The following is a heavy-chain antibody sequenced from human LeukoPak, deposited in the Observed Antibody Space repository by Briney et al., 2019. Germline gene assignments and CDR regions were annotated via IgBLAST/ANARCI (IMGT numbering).Heavy chain of an antibody. D-gene: IGHD1-26*01. CDR3: AKQTGIVGATNWFDP. V-gene: IGHV3-23*01. Sequence: GGSLRLSCAASGFTFSSYAMSWVRKAPGKGLEWVSAISGSGGSTYYADSVKGRFTISRDNSKNTLYLQMNSLRAEDTAVYYCAKQTGIVGATNWFDPWGQGTLVTVSS. CDR1: GFTFSSYA. CDR2: ISGSGGST. J-gene: IGHJ5*02.